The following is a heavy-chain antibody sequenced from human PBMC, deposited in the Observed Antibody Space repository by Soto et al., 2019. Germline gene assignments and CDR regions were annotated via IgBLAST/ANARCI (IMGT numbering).Heavy chain of an antibody. D-gene: IGHD3-9*01. V-gene: IGHV4-59*01. CDR3: ARVPRRYDILTGYYYGMDV. J-gene: IGHJ6*02. CDR2: IYYSGST. Sequence: PSETLSLTCAVYGGSFSSYYWSWIRQPPGKGLEWIGYIYYSGSTNYNPSLKSRVTISVDTSKNQFSLKLSSVTAADTAVYYCARVPRRYDILTGYYYGMDVWGQGTTVTVSS. CDR1: GGSFSSYY.